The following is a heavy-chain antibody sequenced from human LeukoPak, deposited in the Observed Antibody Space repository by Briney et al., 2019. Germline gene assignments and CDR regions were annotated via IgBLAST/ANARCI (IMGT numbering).Heavy chain of an antibody. J-gene: IGHJ4*02. V-gene: IGHV3-30*02. CDR3: AKTTRLVGAYYFDY. D-gene: IGHD1-26*01. CDR1: GFTFSSHG. Sequence: GGSLRLSCVPASGFTFSSHGMHWVRQAPGKGLEWVAGIRFDGTKQCYRDSAKGRFTVSRDDSKNTLYLQMNSLRAEDTAVYYCAKTTRLVGAYYFDYWGQGTLVTVSS. CDR2: IRFDGTKQ.